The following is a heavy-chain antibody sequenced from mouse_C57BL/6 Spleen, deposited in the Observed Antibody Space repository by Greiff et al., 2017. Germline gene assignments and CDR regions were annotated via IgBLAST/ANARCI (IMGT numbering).Heavy chain of an antibody. J-gene: IGHJ4*01. Sequence: VQLQQPGTELVKPGASVKLSCKASGYTFTSYWMHWVKQRPGQGLEWIGNINPSNGGTNYNEKFQSKATLTVDKSSSTAYMQLSSLTSEDSAVYYCARSQIYDDYERYAMDYWGQGTSVTVSS. CDR2: INPSNGGT. CDR1: GYTFTSYW. V-gene: IGHV1-53*01. CDR3: ARSQIYDDYERYAMDY. D-gene: IGHD2-4*01.